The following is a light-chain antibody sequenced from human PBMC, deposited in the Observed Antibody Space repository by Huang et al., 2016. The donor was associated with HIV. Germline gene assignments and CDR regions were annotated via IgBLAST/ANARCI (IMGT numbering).Light chain of an antibody. V-gene: IGKV1-27*01. CDR2: GAS. CDR1: QGINNY. J-gene: IGKJ3*01. Sequence: DIQMTQSQPSLSASVGDRVTITCRVSQGINNYLAWYQQKPGKVPSLLIYGASTLHSGVPARFSGSGSGTDFTLTISSLRPEDFATYCCQNYDSAPFTFGPGTKVDVK. CDR3: QNYDSAPFT.